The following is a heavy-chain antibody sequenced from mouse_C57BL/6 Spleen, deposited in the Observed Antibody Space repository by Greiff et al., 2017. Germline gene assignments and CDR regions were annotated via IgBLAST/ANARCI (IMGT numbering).Heavy chain of an antibody. CDR3: TTSYGSSRYWYFDV. D-gene: IGHD1-1*01. CDR2: IDPENGDT. CDR1: GFNIKDDY. J-gene: IGHJ1*03. Sequence: EVQLQQSGAELVRPGASVKLSCTASGFNIKDDYMHWVKPRPEQGLEWIGWIDPENGDTEYASKFQGKATITADTTSNTAYLQLSSLTSEDTAVYYCTTSYGSSRYWYFDVWGTGTTVTVSS. V-gene: IGHV14-4*01.